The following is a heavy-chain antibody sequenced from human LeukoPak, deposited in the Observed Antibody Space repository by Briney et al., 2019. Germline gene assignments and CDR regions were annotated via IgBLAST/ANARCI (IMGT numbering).Heavy chain of an antibody. CDR3: ARVQLGARKYYYYYYMDV. CDR2: ISAYNGKT. V-gene: IGHV1-18*01. CDR1: GYTFTTYA. Sequence: GASVKVSCKASGYTFTTYAISWVRQAPGQGLEWMGWISAYNGKTNYAQKLQGRVTMTTDTSTSTAYMELRSLRSDDTAVYYCARVQLGARKYYYYYYMDVWGKGTTVTISS. D-gene: IGHD1-1*01. J-gene: IGHJ6*03.